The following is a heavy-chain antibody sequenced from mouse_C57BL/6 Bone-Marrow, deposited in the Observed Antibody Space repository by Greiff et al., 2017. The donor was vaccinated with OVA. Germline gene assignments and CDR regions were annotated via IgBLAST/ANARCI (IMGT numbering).Heavy chain of an antibody. J-gene: IGHJ3*01. CDR1: GYTFTGYW. CDR2: ILPGSGST. D-gene: IGHD2-2*01. CDR3: ARYGNDVPWFAY. Sequence: VQLQQSGAELMKPGASVKLSCKATGYTFTGYWIEWVKQRPGHGLEWIGEILPGSGSTNYNEKFKGKATFTADTSSNTAYMQLSNLTTEDSAIYYCARYGNDVPWFAYWGQGTLVTVSA. V-gene: IGHV1-9*01.